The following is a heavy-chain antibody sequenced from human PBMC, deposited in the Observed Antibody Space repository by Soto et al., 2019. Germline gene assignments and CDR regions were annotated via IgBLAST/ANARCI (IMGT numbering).Heavy chain of an antibody. D-gene: IGHD3-9*01. CDR1: GYSFTSYW. CDR3: ARAKIKGAILTGYYVNWFDP. CDR2: IDPSDSYT. V-gene: IGHV5-10-1*01. Sequence: GESLKISCKGSGYSFTSYWISWVRQMPGKGLEWMGRIDPSDSYTNYSPSFQGHVTISADKSISTAYLQWSSLKASDTAMYYCARAKIKGAILTGYYVNWFDPWGQGTLVTVSS. J-gene: IGHJ5*02.